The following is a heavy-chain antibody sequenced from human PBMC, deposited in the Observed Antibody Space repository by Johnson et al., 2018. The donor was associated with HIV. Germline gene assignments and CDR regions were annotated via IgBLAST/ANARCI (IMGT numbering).Heavy chain of an antibody. Sequence: VQLVESGGGLVKPGGSLRLSCAASGFTFSNAWMSWVRQAPGKGLEWVGRIKSKTDGGTTAYAAPVKGRFSISKDDSKNTLYLQMNSLRAEDTAVYYCAKDSGYWSSSRCVARFDAFDIWGQGTMVTVSS. V-gene: IGHV3-15*01. J-gene: IGHJ3*02. D-gene: IGHD2-2*01. CDR2: IKSKTDGGTT. CDR1: GFTFSNAW. CDR3: AKDSGYWSSSRCVARFDAFDI.